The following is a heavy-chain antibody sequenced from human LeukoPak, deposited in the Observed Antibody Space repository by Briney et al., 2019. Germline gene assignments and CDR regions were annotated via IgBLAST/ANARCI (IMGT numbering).Heavy chain of an antibody. Sequence: GESLKISCKGSVYSFTSYWICWVRQMPGKGLEWMGIIYHGDSDTRCSPSFQGHVTLSDDTSITTAHLQWSSLTASRTAQYYCARREIAAASPRFAYCGQASLVTVSS. CDR3: ARREIAAASPRFAY. CDR2: IYHGDSDT. D-gene: IGHD6-13*01. V-gene: IGHV5-51*01. CDR1: VYSFTSYW. J-gene: IGHJ4*02.